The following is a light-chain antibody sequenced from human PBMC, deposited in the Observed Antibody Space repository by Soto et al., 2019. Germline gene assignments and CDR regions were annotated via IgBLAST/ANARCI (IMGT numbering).Light chain of an antibody. V-gene: IGLV2-14*02. J-gene: IGLJ1*01. CDR1: SSDVGSYNI. Sequence: QSALTQPASVSGSPGQSIAISCTGTSSDVGSYNIVSWYQQHPGKVPKLMIYDVTIRPSGVSDRFSGSKSGNTASLTISGLQPEDEADYYCTSFTSISTHVFGTGTKVTVL. CDR2: DVT. CDR3: TSFTSISTHV.